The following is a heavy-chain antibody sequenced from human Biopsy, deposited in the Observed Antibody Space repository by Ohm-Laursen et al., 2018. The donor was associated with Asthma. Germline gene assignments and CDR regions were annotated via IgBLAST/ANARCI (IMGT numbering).Heavy chain of an antibody. V-gene: IGHV3-53*01. D-gene: IGHD3-10*01. CDR2: IYSGGTS. Sequence: SLRLSCAASGFTVSRDHMFWVRQAPGKGLEWVSVIYSGGTSHTADSVRGRFTISRDYSKNTLYLQMHSLRAEDTAVYYCAKDERLHYGSDSKYMQPVPLGDWGQGTLVIVSA. CDR1: GFTVSRDH. CDR3: AKDERLHYGSDSKYMQPVPLGD. J-gene: IGHJ4*02.